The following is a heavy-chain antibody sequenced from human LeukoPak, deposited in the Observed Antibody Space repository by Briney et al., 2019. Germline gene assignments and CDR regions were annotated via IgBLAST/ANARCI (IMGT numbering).Heavy chain of an antibody. Sequence: GGSLRLSCAASRFAFNTYWMHWVCHAPGKGLVWVSRIKSDGSDTTYTDSVKGRFTISRDNAKNTLYLQMNSLSAEDTAMSFCARDRGYTCDYWGQGTLVTVSS. CDR2: IKSDGSDT. V-gene: IGHV3-74*01. CDR1: RFAFNTYW. CDR3: ARDRGYTCDY. D-gene: IGHD3-16*02. J-gene: IGHJ4*02.